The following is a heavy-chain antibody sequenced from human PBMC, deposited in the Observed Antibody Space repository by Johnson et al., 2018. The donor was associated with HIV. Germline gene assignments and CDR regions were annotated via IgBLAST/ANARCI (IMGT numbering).Heavy chain of an antibody. Sequence: VQLVESGGGLVQPGGSLRLSCAASGFTFSSYWMHWVRQAPGKGLVWVSRINSAGSSTSYADSVKGRFTISRDNAKNTLYLQMNSLRAEDTALYYCARRGGSGWSAFDIWGQGTIVTVSS. V-gene: IGHV3-74*01. CDR1: GFTFSSYW. J-gene: IGHJ3*02. CDR2: INSAGSST. D-gene: IGHD6-19*01. CDR3: ARRGGSGWSAFDI.